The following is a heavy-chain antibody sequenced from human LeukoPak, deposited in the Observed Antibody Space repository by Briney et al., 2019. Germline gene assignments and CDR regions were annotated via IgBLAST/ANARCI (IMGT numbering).Heavy chain of an antibody. V-gene: IGHV1-69*13. CDR2: IIPIFGTA. D-gene: IGHD2-15*01. Sequence: ASVKVSCKASGYIFTNYYMHWVRQAPGQGLEWMGGIIPIFGTANYAQKFQGRVTITADESTSTAYMELSSLRSEDTAVYYCARGGLLRPWEDYWGQGTLVTVSS. CDR3: ARGGLLRPWEDY. CDR1: GYIFTNYY. J-gene: IGHJ4*02.